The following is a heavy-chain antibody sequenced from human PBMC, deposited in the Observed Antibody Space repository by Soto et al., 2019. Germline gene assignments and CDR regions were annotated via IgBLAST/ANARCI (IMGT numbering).Heavy chain of an antibody. J-gene: IGHJ4*02. Sequence: GGSLRLSCAASGFAFSRFPMHWVRQAPGKGLVWVSRIDPDGSDTTYADSVKGRFTISRDNAKNIVYLQMSSLRAEDTALYYCATMAGTYPYWGQGNLVTVSS. CDR2: IDPDGSDT. CDR1: GFAFSRFP. D-gene: IGHD1-26*01. CDR3: ATMAGTYPY. V-gene: IGHV3-74*01.